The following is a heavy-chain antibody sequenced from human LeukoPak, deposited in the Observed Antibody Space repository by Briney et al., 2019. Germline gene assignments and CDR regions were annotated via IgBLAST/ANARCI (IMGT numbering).Heavy chain of an antibody. V-gene: IGHV3-48*03. CDR3: AKAGDYGGNSRFDY. CDR1: GFSFSTYE. D-gene: IGHD4-23*01. CDR2: ISASGQTI. J-gene: IGHJ4*02. Sequence: PGGSLRLSCAASGFSFSTYEFHWVRHAPGKGLEWVSYISASGQTIYYADSVRGRFTISRDNAKNSLYLQMNSLRAEDTALYYCAKAGDYGGNSRFDYWGQGTLVTVSS.